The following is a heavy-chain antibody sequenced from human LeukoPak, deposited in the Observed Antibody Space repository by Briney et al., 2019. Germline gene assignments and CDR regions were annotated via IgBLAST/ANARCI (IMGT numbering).Heavy chain of an antibody. Sequence: GGSLRLSCAASGFTFSNAWMNWVRQAPGKGLEWVGRIKTKTAGGTIDYAAPVKGRFTISRDDSKNMLYLQMNSLKTEDTAVYFCTTDHYDSSGYVFWGQGTLVTVSS. CDR2: IKTKTAGGTI. D-gene: IGHD3-22*01. CDR3: TTDHYDSSGYVF. CDR1: GFTFSNAW. J-gene: IGHJ4*02. V-gene: IGHV3-15*07.